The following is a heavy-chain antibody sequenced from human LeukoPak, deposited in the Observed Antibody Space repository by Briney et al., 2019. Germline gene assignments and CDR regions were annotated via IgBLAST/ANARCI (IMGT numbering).Heavy chain of an antibody. CDR2: ITGTHYTT. Sequence: GGSLRLSCTASGFIFSHAWMNWVRQAPGKGLEWVSSITGTHYTTYNTDSVKGRFTISRDNSKNTLYLQMNSLRADDTAVYYCTKDPNGDYVGAFDPWGQGTLVTVSS. D-gene: IGHD4-17*01. CDR1: GFIFSHAW. CDR3: TKDPNGDYVGAFDP. V-gene: IGHV3-23*01. J-gene: IGHJ5*02.